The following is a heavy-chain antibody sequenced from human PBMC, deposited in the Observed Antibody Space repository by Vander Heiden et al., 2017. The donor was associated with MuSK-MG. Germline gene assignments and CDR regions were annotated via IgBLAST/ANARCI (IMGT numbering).Heavy chain of an antibody. CDR2: ISYDGSNK. CDR1: GFNFNSYG. D-gene: IGHD1-1*01. Sequence: QVQLVESGGGVVQPGRSLRLSCAGAGFNFNSYGMHWVRQAPGKGLEWVAVISYDGSNKKYADSVKGRFTISRDNSKNTLYLQMNSLRVEDTAVYYCAKDSWDWNGRFDFWGQGALGTVSS. J-gene: IGHJ4*02. V-gene: IGHV3-30*18. CDR3: AKDSWDWNGRFDF.